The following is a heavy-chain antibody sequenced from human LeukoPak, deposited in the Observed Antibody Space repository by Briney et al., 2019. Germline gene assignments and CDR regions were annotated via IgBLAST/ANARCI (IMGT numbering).Heavy chain of an antibody. V-gene: IGHV4-34*01. D-gene: IGHD1-1*01. CDR2: INHSGST. Sequence: SETLSLTCAVYGGSFSGYYWSWIRQPPGKGLEWIGEINHSGSTNYNPSLKSRVTISVDTSKNQFSLKLSSVTAADTAVYYCARGQRQYYFDYWGQGTLVTVSS. CDR3: ARGQRQYYFDY. CDR1: GGSFSGYY. J-gene: IGHJ4*02.